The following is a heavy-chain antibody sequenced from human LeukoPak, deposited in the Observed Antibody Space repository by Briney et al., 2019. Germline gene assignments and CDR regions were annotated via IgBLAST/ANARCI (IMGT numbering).Heavy chain of an antibody. V-gene: IGHV1-2*02. Sequence: ASVKVSCKASGYTFTGYYMHWVRQAPGQGLEWIGWINPNSGGTNYAQKFQGRVTMTRDTSISTAYMELSRLRSDDTAVYYCARDLYDSSGYCDYWGQGTLVTVSS. J-gene: IGHJ4*02. D-gene: IGHD3-22*01. CDR1: GYTFTGYY. CDR2: INPNSGGT. CDR3: ARDLYDSSGYCDY.